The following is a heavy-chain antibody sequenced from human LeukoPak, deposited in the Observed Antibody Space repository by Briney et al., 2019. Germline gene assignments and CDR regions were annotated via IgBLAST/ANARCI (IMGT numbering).Heavy chain of an antibody. D-gene: IGHD1-26*01. V-gene: IGHV1-18*01. CDR1: GGTFSSYA. Sequence: ASVKVSCKASGGTFSSYAISWVRQAPGQGLEWMGWISAYNGNTNYAQKLQGRVTMTTDTSTSTAYMELRSLRSDDTAVYYCARVVGATNLDYXXQGTLVTVSS. J-gene: IGHJ4*02. CDR3: ARVVGATNLDY. CDR2: ISAYNGNT.